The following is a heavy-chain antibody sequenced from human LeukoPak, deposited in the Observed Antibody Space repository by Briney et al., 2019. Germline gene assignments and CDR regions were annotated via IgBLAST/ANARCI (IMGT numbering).Heavy chain of an antibody. V-gene: IGHV3-23*01. D-gene: IGHD2-15*01. CDR1: GFTFSSYN. CDR3: AKAPRLYCSGGSCYFDY. J-gene: IGHJ4*02. CDR2: ISGSGGST. Sequence: SGGSLRLSCAASGFTFSSYNMNWVRQAPGKGLEWVSAISGSGGSTYYADSVKGRFTISRDNSKNTLYLQMNSLRAEDTAVYYCAKAPRLYCSGGSCYFDYWGQGTLVTVSS.